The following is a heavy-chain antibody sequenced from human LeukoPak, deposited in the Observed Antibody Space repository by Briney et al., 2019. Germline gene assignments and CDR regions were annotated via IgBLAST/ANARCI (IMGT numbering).Heavy chain of an antibody. J-gene: IGHJ6*02. CDR1: GFTFSSYS. Sequence: GGSLRLSCAASGFTFSSYSMNWVRQAPGKGLEWVSSISSSSSYIYYADSVKGRFTISRDNAKNSLYLQMNSLRAEDTAVCYCARDSYSSSSQYYYYYGMDVWGQGTTVTVSS. CDR2: ISSSSSYI. CDR3: ARDSYSSSSQYYYYYGMDV. D-gene: IGHD6-6*01. V-gene: IGHV3-21*01.